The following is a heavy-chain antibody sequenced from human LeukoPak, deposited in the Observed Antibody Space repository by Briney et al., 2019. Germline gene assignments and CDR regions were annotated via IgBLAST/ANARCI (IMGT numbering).Heavy chain of an antibody. CDR2: ISGSGGST. J-gene: IGHJ4*02. CDR3: VKDSVWEPGDY. CDR1: GFTFNTYA. Sequence: PGGSLRLSCAASGFTFNTYAMNWVRQAPGKGLEWVSAISGSGGSTYYADSVKGRFTISRDNSKNTLYLQMNSLRVEDTAVYYCVKDSVWEPGDYWGQGTLVTVSS. D-gene: IGHD1-26*01. V-gene: IGHV3-23*01.